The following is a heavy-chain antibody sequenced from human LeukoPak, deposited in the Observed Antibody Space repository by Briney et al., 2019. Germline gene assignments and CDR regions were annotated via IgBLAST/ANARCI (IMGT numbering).Heavy chain of an antibody. V-gene: IGHV3-43D*03. CDR3: AKTRYCSGGSCYSYYYYYMDV. CDR1: GFTFDDYA. J-gene: IGHJ6*03. CDR2: IYWDGGST. D-gene: IGHD2-15*01. Sequence: GGSLRLSCAASGFTFDDYAIHLVRQAPGKGLEWVSLIYWDGGSTYYADSVKGRFTISRDNSKNSLYLQMNSLRAEDTAVYYCAKTRYCSGGSCYSYYYYYMDVWGKGTTVTISS.